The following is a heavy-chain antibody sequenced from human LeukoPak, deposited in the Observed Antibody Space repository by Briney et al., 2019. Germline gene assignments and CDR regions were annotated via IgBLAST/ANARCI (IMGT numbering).Heavy chain of an antibody. CDR2: INHSGST. Sequence: SETLSLTCAVYGGSFSGYYWSWIRQPPGKGLEWIGEINHSGSTNYNPSLKSRVTISVDTSKNQFSLKLSSVTAADTAVYYCATRQGPYVVVGAFDIWGQATMVTVSS. J-gene: IGHJ3*02. CDR1: GGSFSGYY. D-gene: IGHD2-2*01. V-gene: IGHV4-34*01. CDR3: ATRQGPYVVVGAFDI.